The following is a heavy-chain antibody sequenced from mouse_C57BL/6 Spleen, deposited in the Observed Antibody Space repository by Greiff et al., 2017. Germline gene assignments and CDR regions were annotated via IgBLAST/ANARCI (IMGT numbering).Heavy chain of an antibody. V-gene: IGHV1-54*01. CDR3: ARWSLVDWYFDV. CDR1: GYAFTNYL. CDR2: INPGSGGT. D-gene: IGHD1-1*01. J-gene: IGHJ1*03. Sequence: QVQLQQSGAELVRPGTSVKVSCKASGYAFTNYLIEWVKQRPGQGLEWIGVINPGSGGTNYNEKFKGKATLTADKSSSTAYMQLSSLTSEDSAVYFCARWSLVDWYFDVWGTGTTVTVAS.